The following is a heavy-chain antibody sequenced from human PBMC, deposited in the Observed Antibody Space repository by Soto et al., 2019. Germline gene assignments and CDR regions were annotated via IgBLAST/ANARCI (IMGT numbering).Heavy chain of an antibody. CDR1: GGSINRSTHY. CDR2: IYYSGST. V-gene: IGHV4-39*01. D-gene: IGHD6-13*01. J-gene: IGHJ3*02. CDR3: ASPLGLDQQLVRDAFDI. Sequence: PSETLSLTCTVSGGSINRSTHYWGWIRQPPGKGLEWIGSIYYSGSTYYNPSLKSRVTISVDTSKNQFSLKLSSVTAADTAVYYCASPLGLDQQLVRDAFDIWGQGTMVTVSS.